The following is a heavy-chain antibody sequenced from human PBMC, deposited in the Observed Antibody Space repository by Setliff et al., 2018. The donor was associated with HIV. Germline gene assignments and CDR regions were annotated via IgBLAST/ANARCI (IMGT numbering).Heavy chain of an antibody. CDR1: GYTFTSYG. CDR3: ARRTIDYYYMDV. J-gene: IGHJ6*03. Sequence: ASVKVSCKASGYTFTSYGSSWVRQAPGQGLEWMGWISAYNGNTNYAQKFQGRVTMTTDTSTSTAYMELRSLRSDDTAVYYCARRTIDYYYMDVWGKGTTVTVS. CDR2: ISAYNGNT. V-gene: IGHV1-18*01.